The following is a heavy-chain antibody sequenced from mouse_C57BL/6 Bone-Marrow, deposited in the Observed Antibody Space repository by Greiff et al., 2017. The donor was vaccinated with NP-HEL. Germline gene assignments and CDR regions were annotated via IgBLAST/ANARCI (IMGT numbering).Heavy chain of an antibody. CDR2: IYPGDGDT. Sequence: VQLQQSGPELVKPGASVKISCKASGYAFSSSWMNWVKQRPGKGLEWIGRIYPGDGDTNYNGKFKGKATLTADKSSSTAYMQLSSLTSEDSAVYFCARSDELVRGFDYWGQGTTLTVSS. CDR3: ARSDELVRGFDY. CDR1: GYAFSSSW. D-gene: IGHD4-1*01. J-gene: IGHJ2*01. V-gene: IGHV1-82*01.